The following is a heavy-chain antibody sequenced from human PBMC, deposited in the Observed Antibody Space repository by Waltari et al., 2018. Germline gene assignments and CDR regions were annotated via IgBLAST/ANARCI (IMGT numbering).Heavy chain of an antibody. Sequence: QVQLVQSGAEVKKPGSSVKVSCKASGGTFSSYAISWVRQAPGQGLEWMGGIIPIFGTANYAQKFQGRVTITADESTSTAYMELSSLRSEDTAVYYCARDGRYCSGGSCYKVPFDYWGQGTLVTVSS. CDR2: IIPIFGTA. CDR3: ARDGRYCSGGSCYKVPFDY. CDR1: GGTFSSYA. V-gene: IGHV1-69*12. J-gene: IGHJ4*02. D-gene: IGHD2-15*01.